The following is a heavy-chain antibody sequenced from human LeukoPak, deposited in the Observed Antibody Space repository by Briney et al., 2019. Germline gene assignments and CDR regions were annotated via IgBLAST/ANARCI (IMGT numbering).Heavy chain of an antibody. D-gene: IGHD1-26*01. V-gene: IGHV4-39*01. CDR3: AGRVGATIWTGMEF. CDR1: GASMSTSSHY. CDR2: THYGGNT. Sequence: SSETLSLTCNVSGASMSTSSHYWGWIRQPPGKGLEWIGSTHYGGNTYYNPSLNSRVTLSVDTSKKQFSLKLTSVTAADTAVYYCAGRVGATIWTGMEFWGQGTLVTVSS. J-gene: IGHJ4*02.